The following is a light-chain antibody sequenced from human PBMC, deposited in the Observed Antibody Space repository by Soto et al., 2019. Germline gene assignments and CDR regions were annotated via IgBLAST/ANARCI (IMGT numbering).Light chain of an antibody. CDR2: LNSDGSH. V-gene: IGLV4-69*01. CDR1: SGHSSYA. CDR3: QTWGV. Sequence: QLVPTQSPSASASLGASVKLTCTLSSGHSSYAIAWHQQQPEKGPRYLMKLNSDGSHSKGDGIPDRFSGSSSGAERYLTISSLQSEDEADYYCQTWGVFGGGTKLTVL. J-gene: IGLJ2*01.